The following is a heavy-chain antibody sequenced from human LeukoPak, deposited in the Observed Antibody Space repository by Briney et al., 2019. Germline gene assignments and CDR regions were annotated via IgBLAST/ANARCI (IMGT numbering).Heavy chain of an antibody. CDR3: ARDAVDTAMGDYYYYYMDV. J-gene: IGHJ6*03. CDR2: IYHSGST. V-gene: IGHV4-30-2*01. CDR1: GGSISSGGYY. Sequence: SETLSLTCTVSGGSISSGGYYWSWIRQPPGKGLEWIGYIYHSGSTYYNPSLKSRVTISVDRSKNQFSLKLSSVTAADTAVYYCARDAVDTAMGDYYYYYMDVWGKGTTVTVSS. D-gene: IGHD5-18*01.